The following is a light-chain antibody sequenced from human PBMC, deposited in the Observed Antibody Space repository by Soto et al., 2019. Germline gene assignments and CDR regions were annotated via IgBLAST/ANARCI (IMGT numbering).Light chain of an antibody. Sequence: EIVLTQPPGTLSLSPGERATLSCRASQSLGSDLAWYQQKPGQAPRLLIFGASARPTGIPARISGSGSGTEFTLTIRSLRSEDFAVYFCQQYYNWPRTFGQGTKVDIK. CDR1: QSLGSD. V-gene: IGKV3-15*01. CDR3: QQYYNWPRT. J-gene: IGKJ1*01. CDR2: GAS.